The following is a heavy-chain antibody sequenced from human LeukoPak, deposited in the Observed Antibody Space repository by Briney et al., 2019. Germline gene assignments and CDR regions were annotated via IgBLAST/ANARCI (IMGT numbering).Heavy chain of an antibody. CDR3: ARTRIAAAGHWFDP. Sequence: GGSLRLSCAASGFTFSSYWMHWVRQAPGKGLVWVSRINSDGSSTSYADSVKGRFTISRDNAKNSLYLQMNSLRAEDTAVYYCARTRIAAAGHWFDPWGQGTLVTVSS. V-gene: IGHV3-74*01. CDR2: INSDGSST. CDR1: GFTFSSYW. D-gene: IGHD6-13*01. J-gene: IGHJ5*02.